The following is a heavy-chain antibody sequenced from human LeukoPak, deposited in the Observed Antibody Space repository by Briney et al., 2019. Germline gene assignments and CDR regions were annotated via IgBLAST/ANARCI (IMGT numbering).Heavy chain of an antibody. Sequence: GGSLRLSCAASGFTFSSYAMSWVRQAPGKGLGWVSAISGSGGSTDYADSVKGRFTISRDNSKNTLYLQINSLRAEDTAVYYCVKGPGYNYVTFFDYWGQGTLVTVSS. CDR2: ISGSGGST. V-gene: IGHV3-23*01. J-gene: IGHJ4*02. CDR1: GFTFSSYA. CDR3: VKGPGYNYVTFFDY. D-gene: IGHD5-18*01.